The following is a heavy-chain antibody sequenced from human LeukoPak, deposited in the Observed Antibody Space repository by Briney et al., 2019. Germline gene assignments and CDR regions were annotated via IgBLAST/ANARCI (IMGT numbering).Heavy chain of an antibody. D-gene: IGHD2-21*02. Sequence: IRSKGYEGPTEYAASVKGRFTISRDDSKSIAYLQMNSLKIEDTGVYYCSGPRGGDSKYFDYWGQGTLVTVSS. CDR3: SGPRGGDSKYFDY. CDR2: IRSKGYEGPT. J-gene: IGHJ4*02. V-gene: IGHV3-49*02.